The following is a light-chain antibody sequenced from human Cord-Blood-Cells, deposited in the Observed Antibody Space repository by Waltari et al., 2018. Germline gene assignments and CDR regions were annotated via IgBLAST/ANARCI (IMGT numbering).Light chain of an antibody. J-gene: IGKJ1*01. CDR2: DAS. V-gene: IGKV1-33*01. CDR1: QDISNY. CDR3: QQYDNLPWT. Sequence: DIQLTQSPSSLSPPAGDRVPITCQASQDISNYFNWYQQKPGKAPKLLIYDASNLETGVPSRFSGSGSGTDFTFTISSLQAEDIATYYCQQYDNLPWTFGQGTKVEIK.